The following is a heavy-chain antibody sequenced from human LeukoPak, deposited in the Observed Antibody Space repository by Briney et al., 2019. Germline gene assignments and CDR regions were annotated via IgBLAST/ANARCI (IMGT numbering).Heavy chain of an antibody. CDR1: GFTFSNYY. D-gene: IGHD2-2*01. V-gene: IGHV3-11*01. CDR2: ITSTGVTI. Sequence: GGSLRLSCAASGFTFSNYYMNWIRQAPGKGLEWVSSITSTGVTIYYADSVKGRFTMSRDNAKNSLLLQMNSLTAEDTAVYFCARELHSSTWDYYYMDVWGKGTTVIVSS. J-gene: IGHJ6*03. CDR3: ARELHSSTWDYYYMDV.